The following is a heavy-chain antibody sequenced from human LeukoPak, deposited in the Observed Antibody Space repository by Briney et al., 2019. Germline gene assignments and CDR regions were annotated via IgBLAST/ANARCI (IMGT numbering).Heavy chain of an antibody. V-gene: IGHV4-34*01. J-gene: IGHJ6*04. CDR2: INHSGST. CDR1: GGSLSGYY. CDR3: ARGSYQSPRYCSSTSCYYYGMDV. Sequence: SETLSLTCAVYGGSLSGYYWSWIRQPPGKGLEWIGEINHSGSTNYNPSLKSRVTISVDTSKNQFSLKLSSVTAADTAVYYCARGSYQSPRYCSSTSCYYYGMDVWGKGTTVTVSS. D-gene: IGHD2-2*01.